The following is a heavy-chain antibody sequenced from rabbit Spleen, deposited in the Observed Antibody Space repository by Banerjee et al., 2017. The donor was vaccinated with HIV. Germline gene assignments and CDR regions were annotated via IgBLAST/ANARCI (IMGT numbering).Heavy chain of an antibody. CDR1: GFSFSNNYY. J-gene: IGHJ3*01. Sequence: QSLEESGGDLVKPGASLTLTCTASGFSFSNNYYMCWVRQAPGKGLEWIGCMRTSSSSAWYASWAKGRFTISKTSSTTVTLQGPGLTAADTATYFCARADTNNGDLTRLNLWGPGTLVTVS. D-gene: IGHD2-1*01. CDR2: MRTSSSSA. CDR3: ARADTNNGDLTRLNL. V-gene: IGHV1S40*01.